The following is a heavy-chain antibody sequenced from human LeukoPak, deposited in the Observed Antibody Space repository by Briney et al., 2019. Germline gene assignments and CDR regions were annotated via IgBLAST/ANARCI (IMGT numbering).Heavy chain of an antibody. CDR1: GYTFTSYG. J-gene: IGHJ6*04. CDR3: AGDPGDSSGLDV. Sequence: ASVKVSCKASGYTFTSYGISWVRQAPGQGLEWMGWISAYNGNTNYAQKLQGRVTMTRDMSTSTVYMELSSLRSEDTAVYYCAGDPGDSSGLDVWGKGTTVTVSS. CDR2: ISAYNGNT. D-gene: IGHD3-22*01. V-gene: IGHV1-18*01.